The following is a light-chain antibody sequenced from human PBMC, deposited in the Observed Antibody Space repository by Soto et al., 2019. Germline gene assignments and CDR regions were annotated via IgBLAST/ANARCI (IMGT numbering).Light chain of an antibody. CDR3: GTWDSSLSVVVV. CDR1: NSDVGTYEL. J-gene: IGLJ2*01. V-gene: IGLV2-14*02. Sequence: QSALTQPASVSGSPGQSITISCTGTNSDVGTYELVSWYQQHPGRAPKLMIYEGSKRPSGIPDRFSGSKSGTSATLGITGLQTGDEADYYCGTWDSSLSVVVVFGGGTKVTVL. CDR2: EGS.